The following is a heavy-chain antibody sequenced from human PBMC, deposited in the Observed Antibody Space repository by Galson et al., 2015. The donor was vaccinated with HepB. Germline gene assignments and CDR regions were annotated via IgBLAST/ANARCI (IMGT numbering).Heavy chain of an antibody. J-gene: IGHJ3*02. CDR2: ISAYNGNT. CDR3: ARGSHCTGGVCPETDALDI. Sequence: SVKVSCKASGYTFTSYGISWVRQAPGQGLEWMGWISAYNGNTNYAQKLQGRVTMTTDTSTSTAYMELRSLRSDDTAVYYCARGSHCTGGVCPETDALDIWGQGTMVTVSS. CDR1: GYTFTSYG. D-gene: IGHD2-8*02. V-gene: IGHV1-18*01.